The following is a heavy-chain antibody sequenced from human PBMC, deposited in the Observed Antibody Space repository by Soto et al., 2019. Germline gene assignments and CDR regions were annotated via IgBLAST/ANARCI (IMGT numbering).Heavy chain of an antibody. CDR2: IYHSGST. J-gene: IGHJ4*02. D-gene: IGHD4-4*01. Sequence: SSETLSLTCAVSGGSISSGNWWSWVRQPPGKGLEWIGEIYHSGSTNYSTSLKSRVTISVDKSKNNFSLRLTSVTAADTAVYYCASLGTTVTAFDYWGQGTLVTVSS. CDR1: GGSISSGNW. V-gene: IGHV4-4*02. CDR3: ASLGTTVTAFDY.